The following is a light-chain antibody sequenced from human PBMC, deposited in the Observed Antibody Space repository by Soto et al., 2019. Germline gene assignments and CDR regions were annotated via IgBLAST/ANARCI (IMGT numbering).Light chain of an antibody. CDR1: SSDFGGYDY. Sequence: SVLTQPPSASGSPGQSVTISCTGTSSDFGGYDYVSWYQQHPGKAPKLMIYEVTIRPSGVSDRFSGSKSGNTASLTVSGLQAEDEAHYYCSSYTGGNPSYVFGTGTKVTVL. CDR3: SSYTGGNPSYV. CDR2: EVT. V-gene: IGLV2-8*01. J-gene: IGLJ1*01.